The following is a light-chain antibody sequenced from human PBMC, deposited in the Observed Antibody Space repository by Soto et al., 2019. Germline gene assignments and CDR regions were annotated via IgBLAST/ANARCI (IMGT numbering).Light chain of an antibody. CDR1: QSVSSN. CDR3: HQRQYWPPIT. V-gene: IGKV3-15*01. J-gene: IGKJ5*01. Sequence: EIVLTQSPATLSLSPGERATLSCRASQSVSSNLAWYQQKPGQAPRLLIYGASTRATGIPARFSGSGSGTEFTLTISSLQSEDFAVYYCHQRQYWPPITFGQGTRLEI. CDR2: GAS.